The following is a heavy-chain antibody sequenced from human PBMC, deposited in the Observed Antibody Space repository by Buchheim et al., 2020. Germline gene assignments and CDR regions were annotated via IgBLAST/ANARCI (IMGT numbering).Heavy chain of an antibody. CDR2: LSGSGGST. Sequence: EVQLLESGGGLVQPGGSLRPSCAASGFTFSSSAMSCVRQAPGKGLEWVSALSGSGGSTYYADSVKGRFPISRANSTTTLYLQRNSLRAEDTAGYYCAKERQQWLATGLDYWGQGTL. J-gene: IGHJ4*02. CDR3: AKERQQWLATGLDY. D-gene: IGHD6-19*01. V-gene: IGHV3-23*01. CDR1: GFTFSSSA.